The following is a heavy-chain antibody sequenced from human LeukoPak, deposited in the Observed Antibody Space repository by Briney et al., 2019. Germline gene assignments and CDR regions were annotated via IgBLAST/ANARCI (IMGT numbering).Heavy chain of an antibody. CDR3: AREADGMSGYYDVLYYYYYMDV. CDR1: GFTFSSYS. J-gene: IGHJ6*03. Sequence: GGSLRLSCAASGFTFSSYSMNWVRQAPGKGLEWVSYISSSSSTIYYADSVKGRFTISRDNAKNSLYLQMNSLRAEDTAVYYCAREADGMSGYYDVLYYYYYMDVWGKGTTVAVSS. CDR2: ISSSSSTI. V-gene: IGHV3-48*01. D-gene: IGHD3-22*01.